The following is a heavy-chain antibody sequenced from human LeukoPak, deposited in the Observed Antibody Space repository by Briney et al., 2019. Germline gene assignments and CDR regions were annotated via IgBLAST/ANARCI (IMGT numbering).Heavy chain of an antibody. CDR3: ARGAINGDDYYYGMDV. CDR2: INHSGST. Sequence: SETLSLTCAVCGGSFSGYYWSWIRQPPGKGLEWIGEINHSGSTNYNPSLKSRVTISVDTSKNQFSLKLSSVTAADTAVYYCARGAINGDDYYYGMDVWGQGTTVTVSS. D-gene: IGHD2-8*01. J-gene: IGHJ6*02. V-gene: IGHV4-34*01. CDR1: GGSFSGYY.